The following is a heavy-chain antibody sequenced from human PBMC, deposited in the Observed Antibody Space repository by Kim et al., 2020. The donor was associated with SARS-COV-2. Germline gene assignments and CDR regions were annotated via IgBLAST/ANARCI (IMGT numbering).Heavy chain of an antibody. CDR1: GFTFSSYA. Sequence: GGSLRLSCAASGFTFSSYAMHWVRQAPGKGLEWVAVISYDGSNKYYADSVKGRFTISRDNSKNTLYLQMNSLRAEDTAVYYCARDGSGSYYGWFDPWGQGTLVTVSS. CDR2: ISYDGSNK. J-gene: IGHJ5*02. D-gene: IGHD1-26*01. CDR3: ARDGSGSYYGWFDP. V-gene: IGHV3-30*04.